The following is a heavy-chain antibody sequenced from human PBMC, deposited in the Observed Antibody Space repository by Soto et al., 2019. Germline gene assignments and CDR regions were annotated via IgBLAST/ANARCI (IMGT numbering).Heavy chain of an antibody. V-gene: IGHV3-23*04. CDR2: LSASGGST. Sequence: EVQLVESGGGSVQPGGSLRLSCEASGFPVSSNGMSWVRQTPGKGPEWISGLSASGGSTYYADSVKGRFTISRDNFKNTLYLQMNSLRVEDTAVYYCTKDSGYDSTDWGQGTLVIVSS. D-gene: IGHD3-22*01. CDR1: GFPVSSNG. CDR3: TKDSGYDSTD. J-gene: IGHJ4*02.